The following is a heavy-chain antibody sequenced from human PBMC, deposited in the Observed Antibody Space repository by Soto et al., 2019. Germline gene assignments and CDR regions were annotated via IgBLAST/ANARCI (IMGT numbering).Heavy chain of an antibody. D-gene: IGHD6-19*01. CDR3: ARDHSSGWYGPYYYYGMDV. CDR1: GYTFTSYD. V-gene: IGHV1-8*01. Sequence: QVQLVQSGAEVKKPGASVKVSCKASGYTFTSYDITWVRQATGQGLEWMGWMNPNSGNTGYAQKFQGRVNMTRNTSISTAYMELSSLRSEDTAVYYCARDHSSGWYGPYYYYGMDVWGQGTTVTVSS. J-gene: IGHJ6*02. CDR2: MNPNSGNT.